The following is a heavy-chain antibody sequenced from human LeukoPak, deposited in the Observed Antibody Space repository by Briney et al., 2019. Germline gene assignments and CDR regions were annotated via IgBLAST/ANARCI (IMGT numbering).Heavy chain of an antibody. CDR2: IIPMFGTA. J-gene: IGHJ6*03. Sequence: ASVKVSCKASGGTFNSYAISWVRQAPGQGLEWVGGIIPMFGTANYAQKFQGRVSITTDESTSTAYMELSSLRSEDTAVYYCARGVVPAAMYYYYYYMDVWGKGTTVTVSS. V-gene: IGHV1-69*05. CDR1: GGTFNSYA. CDR3: ARGVVPAAMYYYYYYMDV. D-gene: IGHD2-2*01.